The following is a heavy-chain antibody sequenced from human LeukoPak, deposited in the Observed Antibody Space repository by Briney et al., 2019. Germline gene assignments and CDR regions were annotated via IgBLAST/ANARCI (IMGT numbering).Heavy chain of an antibody. D-gene: IGHD6-13*01. Sequence: PGGSLRLSCAASGFTFSSYAMSWVRQAPGKGLEWVSAISGSGGSTYYADSVKGRFTISRDNSKNTLYLQMNSLRAEDTAVYYCAKDGRVAAAGDIYYYFMDVWGKGTTVTVSS. CDR3: AKDGRVAAAGDIYYYFMDV. CDR1: GFTFSSYA. V-gene: IGHV3-23*01. CDR2: ISGSGGST. J-gene: IGHJ6*03.